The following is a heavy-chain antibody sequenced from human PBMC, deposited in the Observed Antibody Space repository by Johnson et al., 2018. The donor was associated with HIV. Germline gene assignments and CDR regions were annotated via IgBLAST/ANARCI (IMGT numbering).Heavy chain of an antibody. CDR3: ARVEWEPLGCAFDI. CDR2: ISYDGSNK. V-gene: IGHV3-30-3*01. J-gene: IGHJ3*02. D-gene: IGHD1-26*01. CDR1: GFTFSSYA. Sequence: QVQLVESGGGVVQPGGSLRLSCAASGFTFSSYAMHWVRQAPGKGLEWVAVISYDGSNKYYADSVKGRFTISRDTAKHSLYIQMNHLRAEDTAVYYCARVEWEPLGCAFDIWGQGTMVTVSS.